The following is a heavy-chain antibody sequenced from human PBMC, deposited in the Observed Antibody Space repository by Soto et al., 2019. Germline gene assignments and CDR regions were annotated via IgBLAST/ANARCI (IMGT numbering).Heavy chain of an antibody. CDR2: IGTAGDT. CDR3: ARGRVYCSSTSCLPEFSSVGVSFDY. CDR1: GFTFSSYD. Sequence: PGGSLRLSCAASGFTFSSYDMHWVRQATGKGLEWVSAIGTAGDTYYPGSVKGRFTISRENAKNSLYLQMNSLRAGDTAVYYCARGRVYCSSTSCLPEFSSVGVSFDYWGQGTLVTVSS. V-gene: IGHV3-13*01. D-gene: IGHD2-2*01. J-gene: IGHJ4*02.